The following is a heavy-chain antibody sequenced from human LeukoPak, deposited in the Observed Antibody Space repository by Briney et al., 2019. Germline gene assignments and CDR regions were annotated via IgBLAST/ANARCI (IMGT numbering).Heavy chain of an antibody. CDR3: ARTYNDFWSGYSHYFFDH. CDR2: IYWDDDK. D-gene: IGHD3-3*01. CDR1: GFSLSTSGVG. Sequence: SGPTLVNPTQTLTLTCTFSGFSLSTSGVGVGWIRQPPGKALEWLALIYWDDDKRYSPSLKSRLTITKDTSKNQVVLTMTNMDPVDTATYYCARTYNDFWSGYSHYFFDHWGQGTLVTVSS. V-gene: IGHV2-5*02. J-gene: IGHJ4*02.